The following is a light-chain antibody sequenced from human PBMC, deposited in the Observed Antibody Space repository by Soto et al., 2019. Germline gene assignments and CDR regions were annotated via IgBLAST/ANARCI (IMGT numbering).Light chain of an antibody. V-gene: IGLV2-8*01. CDR1: SSDVGGYNY. Sequence: QSALTQPPSASGSPGQSVTISCTGNSSDVGGYNYVSWYQQHPGKAPKLMIYAVSDRPPGVPDRFSGSKSGNTAYLTVSGLQAEDEADYYCSSYAGSDIVVFGGGTKVTVL. CDR2: AVS. CDR3: SSYAGSDIVV. J-gene: IGLJ2*01.